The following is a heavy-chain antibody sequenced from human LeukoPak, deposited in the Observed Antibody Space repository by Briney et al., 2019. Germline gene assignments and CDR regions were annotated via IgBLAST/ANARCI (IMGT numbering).Heavy chain of an antibody. D-gene: IGHD6-13*01. CDR1: GGSISSSSYF. Sequence: SETLSLTCTVSGGSISSSSYFWGWIRQPPGKGLEWIGSIYYSGSTYYNPSLKSRVTISVDTSKNQFSLKLSSVTAADTAVYYCARTLIAAASYGYGMDVWGQGTTVTVSS. CDR2: IYYSGST. V-gene: IGHV4-39*07. CDR3: ARTLIAAASYGYGMDV. J-gene: IGHJ6*02.